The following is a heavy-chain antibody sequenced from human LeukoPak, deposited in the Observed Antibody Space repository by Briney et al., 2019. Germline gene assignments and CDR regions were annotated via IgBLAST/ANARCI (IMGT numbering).Heavy chain of an antibody. CDR2: ISAYNGNT. CDR1: GYTFTIYG. J-gene: IGHJ4*02. D-gene: IGHD6-13*01. CDR3: ARDFGPPDIAAAGHFDY. Sequence: ASVTVSFKASGYTFTIYGISWVRQAPGQGLEWMGWISAYNGNTNYAQKLQGRVTMTTDTSTSTAYMELRSLRSDDTAVYYCARDFGPPDIAAAGHFDYWGQGTLVTVSS. V-gene: IGHV1-18*04.